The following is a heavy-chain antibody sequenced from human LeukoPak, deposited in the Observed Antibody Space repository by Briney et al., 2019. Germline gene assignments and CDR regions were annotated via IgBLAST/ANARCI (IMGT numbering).Heavy chain of an antibody. Sequence: SETLSLTCAVYGGSFSGYYWSWIRQPPGKGLEWIGEINHSGSTNYNPSLKSRVTISVDTSKNQFSLKLSSVTAADTAVYYCARGFTAAGTLYYYYYYMDVWGRGTTVTVSS. CDR3: ARGFTAAGTLYYYYYYMDV. D-gene: IGHD6-13*01. CDR2: INHSGST. V-gene: IGHV4-34*01. J-gene: IGHJ6*03. CDR1: GGSFSGYY.